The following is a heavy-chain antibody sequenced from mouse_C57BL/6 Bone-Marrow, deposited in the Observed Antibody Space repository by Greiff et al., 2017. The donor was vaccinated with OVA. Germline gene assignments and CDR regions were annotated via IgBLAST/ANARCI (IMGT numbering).Heavy chain of an antibody. D-gene: IGHD1-1*01. V-gene: IGHV1-64*01. Sequence: QVQLQQSGAELVKPGASVKLSCKASGYTFTSYWMHWVKQRPGQGLEWIGMIHPNSGSTNYNEKFKSKATLTVDKSSSTAYMQLSSLTSEDSAVYYCAGGSYYGYWYFDVWGTGTTVTVSS. CDR1: GYTFTSYW. J-gene: IGHJ1*03. CDR3: AGGSYYGYWYFDV. CDR2: IHPNSGST.